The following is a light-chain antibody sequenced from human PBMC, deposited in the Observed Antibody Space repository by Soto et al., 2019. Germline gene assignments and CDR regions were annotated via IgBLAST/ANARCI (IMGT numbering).Light chain of an antibody. CDR3: QQYYHRWT. CDR2: GAS. CDR1: QSVGSN. Sequence: EIVMTQSPATLSVSPGERVTLSCRARQSVGSNIAWYQQKPGQGPRLLIYGASTRAAGIPARFSGSGSGTDFTLTIGSLQSEDFAVYFCQQYYHRWTFGPGTKVDIK. J-gene: IGKJ1*01. V-gene: IGKV3-15*01.